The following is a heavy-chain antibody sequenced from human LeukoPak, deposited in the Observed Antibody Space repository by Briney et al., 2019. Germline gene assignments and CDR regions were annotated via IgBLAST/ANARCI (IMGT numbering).Heavy chain of an antibody. D-gene: IGHD1-26*01. J-gene: IGHJ4*02. CDR2: IYSADSA. CDR1: GFTVSRNY. CDR3: AREVGGGATNYFDY. Sequence: PGGSLRLSCAASGFTVSRNYMSWVRQAPGKGLEWVSVIYSADSAYYADSVRRRCTISRDNSKNTLYLPMNSLSADGTAVYYCAREVGGGATNYFDYWGQGTLVTVSS. V-gene: IGHV3-53*01.